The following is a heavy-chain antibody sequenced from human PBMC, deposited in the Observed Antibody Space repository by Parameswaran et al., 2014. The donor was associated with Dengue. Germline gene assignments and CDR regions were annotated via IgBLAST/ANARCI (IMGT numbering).Heavy chain of an antibody. Sequence: PGKGLEWIGEINHSGSTNYNPSLKSRVTISVDTSKNQFSLKLSSVTAADTAVYYCARARGYCSGGSCSRPYYFDYWGQGTLVTVSS. J-gene: IGHJ4*02. V-gene: IGHV4-34*01. CDR2: INHSGST. D-gene: IGHD2-15*01. CDR3: ARARGYCSGGSCSRPYYFDY.